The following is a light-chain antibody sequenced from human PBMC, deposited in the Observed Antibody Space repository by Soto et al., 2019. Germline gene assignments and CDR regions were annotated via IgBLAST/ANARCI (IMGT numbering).Light chain of an antibody. CDR2: KAS. J-gene: IGKJ1*01. V-gene: IGKV1-5*03. Sequence: IPMTPSPSTLSGSVGDRVTITCRASQTISSWLAWYQQKPGKAPKLLIYKASTLKSGVPSRFSGSGSGTEFTLTISSLQPDDFATYYCQHYNSYSEAFGQGTKVDI. CDR1: QTISSW. CDR3: QHYNSYSEA.